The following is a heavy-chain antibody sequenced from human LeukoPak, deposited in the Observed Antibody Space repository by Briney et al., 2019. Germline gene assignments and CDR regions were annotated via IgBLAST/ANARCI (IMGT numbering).Heavy chain of an antibody. CDR1: GFTFSTYW. Sequence: PGGSLRLSCAASGFTFSTYWMHWVRQTPGKGPVWVSRINSDGTSTIYADSVKGRFTIYRDNAKNSLYLQMNSLRAEDTALYYCARGGYDYWGQGTLVTVSS. CDR3: ARGGYDY. D-gene: IGHD1-1*01. V-gene: IGHV3-74*01. CDR2: INSDGTST. J-gene: IGHJ4*02.